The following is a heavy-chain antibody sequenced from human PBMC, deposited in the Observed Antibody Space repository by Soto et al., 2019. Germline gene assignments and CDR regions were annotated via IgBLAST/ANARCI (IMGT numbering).Heavy chain of an antibody. CDR2: IYFSGTT. CDR1: GGSISSGDYY. D-gene: IGHD3-22*01. J-gene: IGHJ5*02. Sequence: SETLSLTXTVSGGSISSGDYYWSWIRQHPGKGLEWIGTIYFSGTTYYNPSLKSRVTISVDTSKSQFSLKLSSVTAADTAVYYCARRDRSGFSYWLDTWGQGTLVTVS. V-gene: IGHV4-31*02. CDR3: ARRDRSGFSYWLDT.